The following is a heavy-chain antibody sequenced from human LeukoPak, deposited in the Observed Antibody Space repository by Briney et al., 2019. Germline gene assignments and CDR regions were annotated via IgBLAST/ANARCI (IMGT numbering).Heavy chain of an antibody. CDR2: ITSSGNTM. J-gene: IGHJ5*02. CDR3: ARLRSRYWFDP. Sequence: GGSLRLSCAASGFTFSSYEMNWVRQAPGKGLEWVSFITSSGNTMYYADSVKGRFTISRDNAKNSLYLQMNSLRADDTAVYYCARLRSRYWFDPWGQGTLVTVSS. D-gene: IGHD2-2*01. V-gene: IGHV3-48*03. CDR1: GFTFSSYE.